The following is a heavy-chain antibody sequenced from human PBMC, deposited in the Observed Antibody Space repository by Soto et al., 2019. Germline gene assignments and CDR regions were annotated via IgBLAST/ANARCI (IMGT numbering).Heavy chain of an antibody. CDR3: ARDGSCSSTSCYPPYYYYGMDL. V-gene: IGHV4-4*07. Sequence: SETLSLTGTVSGGYISSYYGSWIRQPAGKGLEWIGRIYTSGSTNYNPSLKSRVTLSVDTSKNQFSLKLSSVTAADTAVYYCARDGSCSSTSCYPPYYYYGMDLWGQGTTVT. J-gene: IGHJ6*02. D-gene: IGHD2-2*01. CDR2: IYTSGST. CDR1: GGYISSYY.